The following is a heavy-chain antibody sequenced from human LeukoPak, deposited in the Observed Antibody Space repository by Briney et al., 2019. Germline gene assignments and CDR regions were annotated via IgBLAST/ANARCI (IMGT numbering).Heavy chain of an antibody. CDR3: ARDSGRRYDYVWGSYRYTDAFDI. CDR1: GGSISSYY. V-gene: IGHV4-59*01. CDR2: IYYSGNT. J-gene: IGHJ3*02. Sequence: SETLSLTCTVSGGSISSYYWSWIRQPPGKGLEWIGYIYYSGNTNYNPSLKSRVTISVDTSKNQFSLKLSSVTAADTAVYYCARDSGRRYDYVWGSYRYTDAFDIWGQGTMVTVSS. D-gene: IGHD3-16*02.